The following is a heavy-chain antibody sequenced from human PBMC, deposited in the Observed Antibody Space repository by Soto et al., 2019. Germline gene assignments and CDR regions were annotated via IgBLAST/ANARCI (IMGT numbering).Heavy chain of an antibody. J-gene: IGHJ3*02. V-gene: IGHV4-31*03. D-gene: IGHD2-21*01. CDR3: ARDSRHIAGCDI. CDR1: GGSISSGGYY. CDR2: IYYSGST. Sequence: QVQLQASGPGLVKPSQTLSLTCTVSGGSISSGGYYWSWIRQHPGTGLEWIGYIYYSGSTYYNPSLKICVTISVATSKSQFSLKLSSVTAADTAVYYCARDSRHIAGCDIWGQGTMVTVSS.